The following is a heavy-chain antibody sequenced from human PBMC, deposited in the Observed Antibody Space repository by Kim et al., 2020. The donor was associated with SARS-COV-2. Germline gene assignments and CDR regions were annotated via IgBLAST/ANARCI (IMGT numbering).Heavy chain of an antibody. CDR3: ARVFTELKIPAHSTETDYGIDV. Sequence: SVKVSCKASGGTFSIYTISWVRQAPGQGLEWMGGIIPIFGSGNYAQKFQGRVTITADESTSTAYMELSSLRSEDTAVNYCARVFTELKIPAHSTETDYGIDVGGQRTTVTVS. CDR2: IIPIFGSG. V-gene: IGHV1-69*13. J-gene: IGHJ6*02. D-gene: IGHD2-2*01. CDR1: GGTFSIYT.